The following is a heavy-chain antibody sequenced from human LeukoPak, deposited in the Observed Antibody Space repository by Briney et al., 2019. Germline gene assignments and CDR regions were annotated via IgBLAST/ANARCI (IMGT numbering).Heavy chain of an antibody. Sequence: GGSLRLSCAASGFTFDDYAMHWVRQAPGKGLEWVSGISWNSGSIGYADSVKGRFTISRDNAKNSLYLQMNSLRAEDTALCYCAKGDSGSYYVYFQHWGQGTLVTVSS. CDR1: GFTFDDYA. V-gene: IGHV3-9*01. CDR3: AKGDSGSYYVYFQH. J-gene: IGHJ1*01. D-gene: IGHD1-26*01. CDR2: ISWNSGSI.